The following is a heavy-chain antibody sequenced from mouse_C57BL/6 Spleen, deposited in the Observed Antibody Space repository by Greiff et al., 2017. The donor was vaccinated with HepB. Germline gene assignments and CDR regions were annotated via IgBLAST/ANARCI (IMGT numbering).Heavy chain of an antibody. J-gene: IGHJ4*01. Sequence: DVQLVESGGGLVKPGGSLKLSCAASGFTFSDYGMHWVRQAPEKGLEWVAYISSGSSTIYYADTVKGRFTISRDNAKNTLFLQMTSLRSEDTAMYYCARKEIYDGYTYAMDYWGQGTSVTVSS. CDR1: GFTFSDYG. CDR3: ARKEIYDGYTYAMDY. CDR2: ISSGSSTI. D-gene: IGHD2-3*01. V-gene: IGHV5-17*01.